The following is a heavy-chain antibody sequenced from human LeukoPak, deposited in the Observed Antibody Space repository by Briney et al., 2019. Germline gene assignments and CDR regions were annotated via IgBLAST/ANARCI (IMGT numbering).Heavy chain of an antibody. CDR1: GFTLRSYV. J-gene: IGHJ1*01. CDR2: ISYDGSTK. CDR3: ARPPTVTPFSAEYFQH. D-gene: IGHD4-17*01. Sequence: GRSLRLSCSASGFTLRSYVMHWVRQAPGKGLEWVAVISYDGSTKYYADSVNGRFTISRDNSKNTLYLQMNSLRPEDTAVYYCARPPTVTPFSAEYFQHWGQGTLVTVSS. V-gene: IGHV3-30*03.